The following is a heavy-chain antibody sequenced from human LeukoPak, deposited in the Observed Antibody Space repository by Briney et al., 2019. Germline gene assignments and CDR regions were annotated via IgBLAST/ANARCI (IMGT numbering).Heavy chain of an antibody. D-gene: IGHD3-3*01. CDR3: ARDRGDYDFWSGGGPHWFDP. CDR2: ISSSSSYI. Sequence: NPGGSLRLSCAASGFTFSSYSMNWVRQAPGKGLEWVSSISSSSSYIYYADSVKGRFTISRDNAKNSLYLQMNSLRAEDTAVYYCARDRGDYDFWSGGGPHWFDPWGQGTLVTVSS. J-gene: IGHJ5*02. V-gene: IGHV3-21*01. CDR1: GFTFSSYS.